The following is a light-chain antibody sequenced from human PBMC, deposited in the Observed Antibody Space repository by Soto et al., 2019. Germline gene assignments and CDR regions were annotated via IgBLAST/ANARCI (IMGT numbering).Light chain of an antibody. CDR1: QSVSSSH. Sequence: DIVLTQSPGTLSLSPGESVTLSCRASQSVSSSHLAWYQQKPGQAPRLFIYGASRRATGIPDRFSGSGSGTDFTLTISRLQPEDFAVYSCQHYGSSRTFGGGTKVEIK. J-gene: IGKJ4*02. CDR2: GAS. CDR3: QHYGSSRT. V-gene: IGKV3-20*01.